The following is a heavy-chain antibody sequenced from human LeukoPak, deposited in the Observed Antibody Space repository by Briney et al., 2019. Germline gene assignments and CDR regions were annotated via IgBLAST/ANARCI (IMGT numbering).Heavy chain of an antibody. CDR1: GYTFTSYY. CDR3: AREHGYSYGDY. Sequence: ASVKVSCKASGYTFTSYYMHWVRQAPGQGLEWMGIINPSGGSTSYAQKFQGRVTMTRDTSTSTVYMELSSLRSGDTSAYYCAREHGYSYGDYWGQGTLVTVSS. J-gene: IGHJ4*02. D-gene: IGHD5-18*01. CDR2: INPSGGST. V-gene: IGHV1-46*01.